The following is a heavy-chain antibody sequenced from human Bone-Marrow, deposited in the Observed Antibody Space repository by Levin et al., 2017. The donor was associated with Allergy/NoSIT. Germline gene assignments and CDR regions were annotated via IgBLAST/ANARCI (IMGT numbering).Heavy chain of an antibody. D-gene: IGHD3-22*01. CDR2: IKQDGSEK. CDR1: GFTFSSYW. CDR3: ARGDTMIVVAPVWFDP. J-gene: IGHJ5*02. Sequence: PTASVKVSCAASGFTFSSYWMSWVRQAPGKGLEWVANIKQDGSEKYYVDSVKGRFTISRDNAKNSLYLQMNSLRAEDTAVYYCARGDTMIVVAPVWFDPWGQGTLVTVSS. V-gene: IGHV3-7*01.